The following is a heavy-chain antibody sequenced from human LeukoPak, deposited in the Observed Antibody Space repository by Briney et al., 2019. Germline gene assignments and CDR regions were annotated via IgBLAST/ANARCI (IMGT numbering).Heavy chain of an antibody. CDR2: IYPSDSDT. V-gene: IGHV5-51*01. Sequence: GESLKISCKGSGYSFTSYWIGWVRQMPGKGLEWMGIIYPSDSDTRYSPSFQGQVTISADKSISTAYLQWSSLKASDTAMYYCARHGLYRGYSGYPSSDYWGQGTLVTVSS. CDR3: ARHGLYRGYSGYPSSDY. D-gene: IGHD5-12*01. J-gene: IGHJ4*02. CDR1: GYSFTSYW.